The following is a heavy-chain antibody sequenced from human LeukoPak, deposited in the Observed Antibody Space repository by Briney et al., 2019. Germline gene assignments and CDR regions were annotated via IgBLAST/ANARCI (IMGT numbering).Heavy chain of an antibody. CDR3: ARRSFAVAGTMDY. J-gene: IGHJ4*02. D-gene: IGHD6-19*01. V-gene: IGHV3-21*01. CDR2: ISSSSSYI. CDR1: GFTCSSYS. Sequence: GGSLRLSCAASGFTCSSYSMNWVRQAPGKGLAWVSSISSSSSYIYYADSVKGRFTISRDNAKNSLYLQMNSLRAEDTAVYYCARRSFAVAGTMDYWGQGTLVTVSS.